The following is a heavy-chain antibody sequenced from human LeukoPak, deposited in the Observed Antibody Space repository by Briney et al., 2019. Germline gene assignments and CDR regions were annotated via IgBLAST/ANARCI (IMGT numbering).Heavy chain of an antibody. J-gene: IGHJ4*02. CDR1: GFTFSSYA. CDR2: ISGSGGST. V-gene: IGHV3-23*01. CDR3: AKCPVDYGTYYFDY. Sequence: GRSLRLSCAASGFTFSSYAMSWVRQAPGKGLEWVSAISGSGGSTYYADSVKGRFTISRDNSKNTLYLQMNSLRAEDTAVYYCAKCPVDYGTYYFDYWGQGTLVTVSS. D-gene: IGHD4-17*01.